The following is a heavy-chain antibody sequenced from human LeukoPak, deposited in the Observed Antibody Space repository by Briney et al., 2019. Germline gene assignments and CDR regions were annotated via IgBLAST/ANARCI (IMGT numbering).Heavy chain of an antibody. Sequence: SETLSLTCTVSGASISSNSYYWAWIRQPPGRGLEWIGSIYYSGSTYYNPSLKSRVTISVDTSKNQFSLKLSSVTAADTAVYYCARAGARGAFDIWGQGTMVTVSS. CDR3: ARAGARGAFDI. CDR2: IYYSGST. J-gene: IGHJ3*02. D-gene: IGHD6-6*01. V-gene: IGHV4-39*01. CDR1: GASISSNSYY.